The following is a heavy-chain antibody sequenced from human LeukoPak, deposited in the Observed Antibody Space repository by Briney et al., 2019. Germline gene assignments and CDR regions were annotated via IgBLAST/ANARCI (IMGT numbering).Heavy chain of an antibody. CDR1: GYSFTSYW. CDR2: IDPSDSYT. D-gene: IGHD3-10*01. CDR3: ARHSTNYGSGSYSTGGRWFDP. Sequence: GESLKISCKGSGYSFTSYWISWVRQMPGKGLEWMGRIDPSDSYTNYSPSFQGHVTISADKSISTAYLQWSSLKASDTATYYCARHSTNYGSGSYSTGGRWFDPWGQGTLVTVSS. V-gene: IGHV5-10-1*01. J-gene: IGHJ5*02.